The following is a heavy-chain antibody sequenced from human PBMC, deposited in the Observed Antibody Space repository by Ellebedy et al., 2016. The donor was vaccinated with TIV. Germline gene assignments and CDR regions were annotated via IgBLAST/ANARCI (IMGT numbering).Heavy chain of an antibody. V-gene: IGHV3-66*01. CDR2: IYKNGGT. D-gene: IGHD3-16*01. J-gene: IGHJ5*02. CDR3: ARDPGGGGDYGDNWFDP. Sequence: PGGSLRLSCAASGFTVSDYFMTWVRQAPGKGLEWVSLIYKNGGTNYTDSVNGRFTITRDDSKNTLYLQMNSLRAEDTALYYCARDPGGGGDYGDNWFDPWGQGTLVTVSS. CDR1: GFTVSDYF.